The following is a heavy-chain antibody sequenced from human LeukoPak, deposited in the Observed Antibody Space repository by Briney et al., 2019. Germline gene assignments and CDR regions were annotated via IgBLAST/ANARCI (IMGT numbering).Heavy chain of an antibody. V-gene: IGHV3-21*01. CDR1: GFTFSSYS. J-gene: IGHJ4*02. Sequence: GGSLRLSCAASGFTFSSYSMNWVRQAPGKGLEWVSSISSSSYIYYADSVKGRFTISRDNAKNSLYLQMNSLRAEDTAVYYCARDLYRIVVVPHYFDYWGQGTLVTVSS. CDR2: ISSSSYI. D-gene: IGHD3-22*01. CDR3: ARDLYRIVVVPHYFDY.